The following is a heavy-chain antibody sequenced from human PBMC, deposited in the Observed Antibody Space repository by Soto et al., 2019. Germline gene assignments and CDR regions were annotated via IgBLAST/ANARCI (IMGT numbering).Heavy chain of an antibody. CDR2: ILPIFGTA. CDR1: GVTFSKII. D-gene: IGHD6-19*01. J-gene: IGHJ6*02. V-gene: IGHV1-69*01. Sequence: QVQLEQSGGEVKKTGSSVKVSCTASGVTFSKIIMTWVRQAPGLGLEWVGGILPIFGTATYAQKFQGRVTITADESTSPSYLEVSNLRSEDTAVYYCAKVRYSSPMGYYYGMDVWGQGTAVTVSS. CDR3: AKVRYSSPMGYYYGMDV.